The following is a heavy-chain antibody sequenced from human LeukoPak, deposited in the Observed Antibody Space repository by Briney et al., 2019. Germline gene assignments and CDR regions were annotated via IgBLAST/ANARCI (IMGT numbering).Heavy chain of an antibody. D-gene: IGHD3-22*01. Sequence: PSETLSLTCSVSGCPISSYYWSWIRQPAGKGLEWIGRIYTSGSPNYNPSLKSRVTMSVDTSKNQFTLKLSSVTAAETAVYYCARGVHYYDSRGYLDYWGQGTLVTVSS. CDR1: GCPISSYY. CDR3: ARGVHYYDSRGYLDY. J-gene: IGHJ4*02. V-gene: IGHV4-4*07. CDR2: IYTSGSP.